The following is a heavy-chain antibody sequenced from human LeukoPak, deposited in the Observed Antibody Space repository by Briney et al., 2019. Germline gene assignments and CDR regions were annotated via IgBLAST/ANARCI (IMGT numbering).Heavy chain of an antibody. D-gene: IGHD3-10*01. CDR3: ARATVRGVTET. J-gene: IGHJ5*02. Sequence: SETLSLTCTVSGGSISSSFCYWGWIRQPPGKGLEWIGSIYSSGSTYYNPSLKSRVTISVDTSKNQFSLKLSSVTAADTAVYYCARATVRGVTETWGQGTLVTVSS. CDR1: GGSISSSFCY. CDR2: IYSSGST. V-gene: IGHV4-39*07.